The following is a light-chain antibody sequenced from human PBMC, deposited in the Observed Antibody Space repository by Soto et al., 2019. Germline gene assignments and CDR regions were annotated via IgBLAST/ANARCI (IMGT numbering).Light chain of an antibody. CDR2: GAS. Sequence: EIVMTQSPATLSVSPGERATLSCRASQSVSSSLAWDQQKPGQAPRLLIYGASTRATGIPARFSGSGSGTEFTLTISSLQSEDFAVYYCQQYNNWPPELTFGGGTKVEIK. V-gene: IGKV3-15*01. CDR3: QQYNNWPPELT. CDR1: QSVSSS. J-gene: IGKJ4*01.